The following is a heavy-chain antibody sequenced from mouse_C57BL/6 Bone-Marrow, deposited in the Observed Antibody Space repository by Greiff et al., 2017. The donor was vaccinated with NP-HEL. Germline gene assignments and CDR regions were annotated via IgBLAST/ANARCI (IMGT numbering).Heavy chain of an antibody. D-gene: IGHD2-5*01. J-gene: IGHJ4*01. CDR1: GYTFTSYD. CDR2: IYPRDGST. Sequence: VQLQQSGPELVKPGASVKLSCKASGYTFTSYDINWVKQRPGPGLEWIGWIYPRDGSTKYNEKFKGKATLTVDTSSSTAYRELHSLTSEDSAVYFCARPAYYSNWNAMDYWGQGTSVTVSS. CDR3: ARPAYYSNWNAMDY. V-gene: IGHV1-85*01.